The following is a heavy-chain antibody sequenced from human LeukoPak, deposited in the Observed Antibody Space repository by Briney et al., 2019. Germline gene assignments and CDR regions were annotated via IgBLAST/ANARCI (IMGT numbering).Heavy chain of an antibody. D-gene: IGHD1-26*01. CDR3: ARDGGGTYYYYFDY. V-gene: IGHV7-4-1*02. CDR2: INTNTGSP. J-gene: IGHJ4*02. CDR1: GYTFTNYA. Sequence: ASVKVSCKASGYTFTNYAMNWVRQAPGQGLEWMGWINTNTGSPTYAPGSTGRFVFSLATSVRTAYLQISSLKAEDTAIYYCARDGGGTYYYYFDYWGQGTLVTVSS.